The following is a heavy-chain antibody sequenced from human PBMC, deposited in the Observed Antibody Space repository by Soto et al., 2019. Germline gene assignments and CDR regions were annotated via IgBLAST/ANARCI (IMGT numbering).Heavy chain of an antibody. CDR1: GGSITSGDYY. J-gene: IGHJ4*02. D-gene: IGHD3-9*01. CDR3: ARVMYDILNGYYAHDC. V-gene: IGHV4-30-4*01. Sequence: PSETLSLTCAVSGGSITSGDYYWGWIRQPPGKGLEWITYIYYSGSTYYNPSLKSRVTISVDTSKNQFSLNLSSVTAADTAVYYCARVMYDILNGYYAHDCWGQGTLVTVS. CDR2: IYYSGST.